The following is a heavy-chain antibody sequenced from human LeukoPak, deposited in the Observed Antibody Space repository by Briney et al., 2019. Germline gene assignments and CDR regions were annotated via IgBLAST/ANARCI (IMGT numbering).Heavy chain of an antibody. Sequence: SETLSLTCTVSGGSINSYSWNWIRQPPGKGLEWIGYIYYSGSTNYNPSLKSRVTISVDTSKNQFSLKLSSVTAADTAVYYCARDLWFGELVAFDIWGQGTMVTVSS. CDR3: ARDLWFGELVAFDI. CDR2: IYYSGST. V-gene: IGHV4-59*01. J-gene: IGHJ3*02. CDR1: GGSINSYS. D-gene: IGHD3-10*01.